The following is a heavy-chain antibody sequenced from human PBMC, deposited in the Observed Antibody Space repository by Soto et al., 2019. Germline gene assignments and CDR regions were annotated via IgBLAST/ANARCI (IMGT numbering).Heavy chain of an antibody. Sequence: ASVKVSCKASGYTFTGYYMHWVRQAPGQGLEWMGWINPNSGGTNYAQKFQGWVTMTRDTSISTAYMELSRLRSDDTAVYYCARDGLSGMGPVAARGEGFDYWGQGTLVTVSS. CDR2: INPNSGGT. D-gene: IGHD6-6*01. V-gene: IGHV1-2*04. CDR3: ARDGLSGMGPVAARGEGFDY. CDR1: GYTFTGYY. J-gene: IGHJ4*02.